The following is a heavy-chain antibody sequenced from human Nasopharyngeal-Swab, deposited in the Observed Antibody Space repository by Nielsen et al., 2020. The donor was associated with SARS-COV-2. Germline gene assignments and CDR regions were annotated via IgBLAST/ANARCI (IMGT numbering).Heavy chain of an antibody. CDR1: GFTFSSYA. J-gene: IGHJ4*02. D-gene: IGHD3-22*01. CDR2: ISGSGGST. V-gene: IGHV3-23*01. CDR3: AKERDDYDSSGSDFDY. Sequence: GGSLRLSCAASGFTFSSYAMSWVRQAPGKGLEWVSAISGSGGSTYYADSVKGRFTISRDNSKNTLYLQMNSLRAEDTAVYYCAKERDDYDSSGSDFDYWGQGTLVTVSS.